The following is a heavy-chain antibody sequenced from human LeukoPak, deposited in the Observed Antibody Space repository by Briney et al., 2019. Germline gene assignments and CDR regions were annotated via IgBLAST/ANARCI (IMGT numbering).Heavy chain of an antibody. J-gene: IGHJ4*02. Sequence: RSGGSLRLSCAASGFTLSDYYMSWIHQAPGKGLEWVSYSSSSGSTIYYADSVKGRFAISRDNAKNSLYLQMNSLRAEDTGVYYCARRRDFIDYWGQGTLVTVSS. CDR1: GFTLSDYY. D-gene: IGHD3/OR15-3a*01. CDR3: ARRRDFIDY. V-gene: IGHV3-11*01. CDR2: SSSSGSTI.